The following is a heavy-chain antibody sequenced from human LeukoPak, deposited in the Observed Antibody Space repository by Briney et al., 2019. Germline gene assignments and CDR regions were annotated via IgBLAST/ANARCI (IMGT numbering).Heavy chain of an antibody. CDR1: GYTFTTYF. V-gene: IGHV1-46*03. D-gene: IGHD5-18*01. J-gene: IGHJ4*02. CDR2: IKPLGGDT. CDR3: ARGPNYSYGLLDY. Sequence: ASVRVSCKAFGYTFTTYFIHWVRQAPGQGLEWMGMIKPLGGDTTYAHKFQGRVTMTRDTSTSTVRMELRSLISEDTAVYFCARGPNYSYGLLDYWGQGTQVTVTS.